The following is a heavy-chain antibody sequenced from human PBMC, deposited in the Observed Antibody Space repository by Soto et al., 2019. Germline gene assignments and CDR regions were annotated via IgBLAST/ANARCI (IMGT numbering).Heavy chain of an antibody. D-gene: IGHD1-1*01. V-gene: IGHV4-31*03. Sequence: PSETLSLTCSVSGGSISTVGHYWTWIRQPPGKGLEWIGSIYHTGSTYYSKSLRSRLTMSVDTSKSQFSLRLSSVTAADTAVYYCARENGNLRSRHCDYWGHGSLVTVSS. CDR3: ARENGNLRSRHCDY. CDR1: GGSISTVGHY. J-gene: IGHJ4*01. CDR2: IYHTGST.